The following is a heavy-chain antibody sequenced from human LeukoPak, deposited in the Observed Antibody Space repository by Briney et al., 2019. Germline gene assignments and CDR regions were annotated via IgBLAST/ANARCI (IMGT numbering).Heavy chain of an antibody. V-gene: IGHV4-61*01. CDR3: ARLGQLRPYWFFDL. J-gene: IGHJ2*01. Sequence: SETLSLTCTVSGGSNSSGSYYWSWIRQPPGKGLEWIGYLYYNGYANYKPSLKSRVTISVDTSRSQFSLKMSSVTAADTAVYYCARLGQLRPYWFFDLWGRGALVTVSS. D-gene: IGHD1-1*01. CDR1: GGSNSSGSYY. CDR2: LYYNGYA.